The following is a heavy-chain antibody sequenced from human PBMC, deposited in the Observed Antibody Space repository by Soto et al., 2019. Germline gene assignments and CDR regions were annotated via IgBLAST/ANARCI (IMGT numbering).Heavy chain of an antibody. CDR2: ISSSSTI. D-gene: IGHD1-26*01. CDR1: GFTFSSYS. V-gene: IGHV3-48*02. J-gene: IGHJ4*02. Sequence: GGSLRLSCAASGFTFSSYSMNWVRQAPGKGLEWVSYISSSSTIYYADSVKGRFTISRDNAKNSLYLQMNSLRDEDTAVYYCARVKFMVGGFDYWGQGTLVTVSS. CDR3: ARVKFMVGGFDY.